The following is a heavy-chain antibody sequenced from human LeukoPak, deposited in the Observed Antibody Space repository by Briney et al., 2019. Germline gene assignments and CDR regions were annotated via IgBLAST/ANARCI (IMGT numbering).Heavy chain of an antibody. CDR1: GFTFSSYE. D-gene: IGHD3-10*01. V-gene: IGHV3-9*01. CDR3: AKDRNYYGSGSYYPQGFDP. Sequence: PGGSLRLSCAASGFTFSSYEMNWVRQAPGKGLEWVSGISWNSGSIGYADSVKGRFTISRDNAKNSLYLQMNSLRAEDTALYYCAKDRNYYGSGSYYPQGFDPWGQGTLVTVSS. CDR2: ISWNSGSI. J-gene: IGHJ5*02.